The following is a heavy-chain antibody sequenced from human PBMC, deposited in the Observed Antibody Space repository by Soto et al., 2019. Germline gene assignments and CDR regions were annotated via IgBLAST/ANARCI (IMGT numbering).Heavy chain of an antibody. V-gene: IGHV1-46*01. Sequence: QVQLVQSGAEVKKPGASVKVSCKASGYTFTSYYMHWVRQAPGQGLEWMGIINPSGGSTSYAQKFQGRVTMTRDTSTSTVYMELSSLRSEDTAVYYCARVRSYYGSGSYPSGEYYGMDVWGQGTTVTVSS. CDR3: ARVRSYYGSGSYPSGEYYGMDV. CDR1: GYTFTSYY. CDR2: INPSGGST. J-gene: IGHJ6*02. D-gene: IGHD3-10*01.